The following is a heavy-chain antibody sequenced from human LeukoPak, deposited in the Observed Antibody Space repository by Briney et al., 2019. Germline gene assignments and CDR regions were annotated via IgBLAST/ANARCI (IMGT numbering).Heavy chain of an antibody. CDR1: GFSLSSSGVG. V-gene: IGHV2-70*12. J-gene: IGHJ4*02. CDR3: ARSRRITGTTYMDY. CDR2: IDWDDDK. Sequence: PTLVXPTQTLTLTXTFXGFSLSSSGVGXGWXXQPPGKALEWLARIDWDDDKYYSTSLKTRLTISKDTSKNQVVLTMTNVDPVDTATYYCARSRRITGTTYMDYWGQGTLVTVSS. D-gene: IGHD1-7*01.